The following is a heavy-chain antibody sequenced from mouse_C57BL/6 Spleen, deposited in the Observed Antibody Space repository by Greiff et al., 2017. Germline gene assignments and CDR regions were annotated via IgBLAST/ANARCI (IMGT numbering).Heavy chain of an antibody. V-gene: IGHV1-82*01. CDR2: IYPGDGDT. CDR1: GYAFSSSW. Sequence: QVQLQQSGPELVKPGASVKISCKASGYAFSSSWMNWVKQRPGKGLEWIGRIYPGDGDTNYNGKFKGKATLTADKSSSTAYMQLSSLTSEDSAVCLCARFDWYAAVVFDYWGQGTTLTVSS. D-gene: IGHD1-1*01. CDR3: ARFDWYAAVVFDY. J-gene: IGHJ2*01.